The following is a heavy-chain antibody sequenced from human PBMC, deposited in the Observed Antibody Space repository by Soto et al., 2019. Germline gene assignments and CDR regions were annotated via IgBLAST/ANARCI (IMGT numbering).Heavy chain of an antibody. CDR3: ARDGPPQVLRYFDWPVYGMDV. J-gene: IGHJ6*02. D-gene: IGHD3-9*01. Sequence: EVQLVESGGGLVKPGGSLRLSCAASGFTFRSYSMNWVRQAPGMRLEWVSSISSSSSYIYYADSVKGRFTISRDNAKNSLYLKMNSLRADDTAVYYCARDGPPQVLRYFDWPVYGMDVWGQGTTVTVSS. V-gene: IGHV3-21*01. CDR1: GFTFRSYS. CDR2: ISSSSSYI.